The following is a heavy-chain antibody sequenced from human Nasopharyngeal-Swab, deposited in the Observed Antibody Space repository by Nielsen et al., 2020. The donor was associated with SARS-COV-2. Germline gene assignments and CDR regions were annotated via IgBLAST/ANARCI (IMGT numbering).Heavy chain of an antibody. J-gene: IGHJ3*02. CDR3: ARQYQNYFGSGDYHGAFDI. Sequence: GESLKISCAGSGFIFSNLWLSLVRQVPGKGLWRMGKVYPSDSYTDYRPSLRGHFTISVDRSISTAYLQWSSLKASDTAMYYCARQYQNYFGSGDYHGAFDIWGQGTMVTVSS. CDR1: GFIFSNLW. D-gene: IGHD3-10*01. V-gene: IGHV5-10-1*01. CDR2: VYPSDSYT.